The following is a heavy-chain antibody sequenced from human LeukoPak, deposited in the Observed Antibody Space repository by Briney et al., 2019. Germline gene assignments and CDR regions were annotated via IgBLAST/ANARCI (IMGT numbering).Heavy chain of an antibody. CDR1: GFTFSSYN. Sequence: GGSLRLSCAASGFTFSSYNMNWVRQAPGRGLEWVSSISSSGAHSYYADSVRGRFTISRDNAKNSLFLQMDSLRAEDTALYYCTRRYCTSTACYAFDIWGQGTMVTVSS. D-gene: IGHD2-2*01. CDR3: TRRYCTSTACYAFDI. CDR2: ISSSGAHS. V-gene: IGHV3-21*01. J-gene: IGHJ3*02.